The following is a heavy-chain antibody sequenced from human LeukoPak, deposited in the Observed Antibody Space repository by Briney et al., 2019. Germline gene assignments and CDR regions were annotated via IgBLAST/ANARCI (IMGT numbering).Heavy chain of an antibody. CDR3: ATSPPVEMATMSLLDY. Sequence: SETLSLTCAVYGGSFSGYYWSWIRQPPGKGLEWIGEINHSGSTNYNPSLKSRVTISVDTSKNQFSLKLSSVTAEDTAVYYCATSPPVEMATMSLLDYWGQGTLVTVSS. V-gene: IGHV4-34*01. CDR2: INHSGST. CDR1: GGSFSGYY. D-gene: IGHD5-24*01. J-gene: IGHJ4*02.